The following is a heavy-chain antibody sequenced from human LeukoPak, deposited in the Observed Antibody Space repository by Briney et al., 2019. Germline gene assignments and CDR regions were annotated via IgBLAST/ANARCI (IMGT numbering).Heavy chain of an antibody. V-gene: IGHV4-30-4*03. CDR3: AFGVENNWFDP. CDR1: GGSITSGIYY. D-gene: IGHD3-3*01. CDR2: IYYSGST. J-gene: IGHJ5*02. Sequence: SETLSLTCTVSGGSITSGIYYWSWIRQPPGKGLEWIGYIYYSGSTYYNPSLKSRVTISVDTSKNQFSLKLSSVTAADTAVYYCAFGVENNWFDPWGQGTLVTVSS.